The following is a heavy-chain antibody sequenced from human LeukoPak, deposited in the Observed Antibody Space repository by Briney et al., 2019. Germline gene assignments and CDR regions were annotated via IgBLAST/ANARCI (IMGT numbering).Heavy chain of an antibody. CDR3: ARKGSTSRTGENYFDY. D-gene: IGHD2-2*01. CDR2: INWHGGST. J-gene: IGHJ4*02. Sequence: GGSLRLSYAASGFTFDDYGMRWVRQAPGKALEWVSGINWHGGSTGYADSVKGRFTISRDNAKNSLYLQMNSLRAKDTALYYCARKGSTSRTGENYFDYRGQGTLVTVSS. CDR1: GFTFDDYG. V-gene: IGHV3-20*03.